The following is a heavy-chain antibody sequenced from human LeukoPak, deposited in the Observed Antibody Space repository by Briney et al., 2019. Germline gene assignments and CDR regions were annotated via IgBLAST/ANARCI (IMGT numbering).Heavy chain of an antibody. CDR2: IIPIFGTA. D-gene: IGHD3-3*01. J-gene: IGHJ6*03. CDR3: ARGPFWSGYYTPGYYYYYMDV. V-gene: IGHV1-69*05. CDR1: GGTFSSYA. Sequence: SVKVSCKASGGTFSSYAISWVRQAPGQGLEWMGGIIPIFGTANYAQKFQGRVTITTDESTNTAYMELSSLRSEDTAVYYCARGPFWSGYYTPGYYYYYMDVWGKGTTVTVSS.